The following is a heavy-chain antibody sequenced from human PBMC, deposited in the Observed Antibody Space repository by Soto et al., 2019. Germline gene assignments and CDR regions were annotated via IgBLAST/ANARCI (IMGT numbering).Heavy chain of an antibody. Sequence: QVQLQESGPGLVKPSETLSLTCSVSGGSISSGSYYWTWIRQPPGKGLEWIGYIYSSGGTSYNPALKRPVTISVATSKDQFSLTLSSVTAADTAGYYCARDGDGYDHWGQGTLVTVSS. CDR2: IYSSGGT. CDR3: ARDGDGYDH. V-gene: IGHV4-61*01. J-gene: IGHJ1*01. D-gene: IGHD5-12*01. CDR1: GGSISSGSYY.